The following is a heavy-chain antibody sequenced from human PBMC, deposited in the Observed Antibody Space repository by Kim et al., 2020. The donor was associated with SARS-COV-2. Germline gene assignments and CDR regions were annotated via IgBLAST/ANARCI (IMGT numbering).Heavy chain of an antibody. Sequence: GGSLRLSCAASGFTFDDYAMHWVRQAPGKGLEWVSGISWNSGSIGYADSVKGRFTISRDNAKNSLYLQMNSLRAEDTALYYCAKDMAATIRNLFDYWGQGTLVTVSS. CDR3: AKDMAATIRNLFDY. D-gene: IGHD5-12*01. CDR1: GFTFDDYA. V-gene: IGHV3-9*01. J-gene: IGHJ4*02. CDR2: ISWNSGSI.